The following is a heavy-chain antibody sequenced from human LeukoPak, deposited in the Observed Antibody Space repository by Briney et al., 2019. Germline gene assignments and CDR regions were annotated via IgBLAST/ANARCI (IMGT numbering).Heavy chain of an antibody. J-gene: IGHJ4*02. D-gene: IGHD6-19*01. Sequence: ASVKVSCKASGYTFTSYGISWVRQAPGQGLEWMGWISAYNVNTNYAQKLQGRVTMTTDTSTSTAYMELRSLRSDDTAVYYCARDNGWYGLSYFDYWGQGTLVTVSS. V-gene: IGHV1-18*01. CDR1: GYTFTSYG. CDR2: ISAYNVNT. CDR3: ARDNGWYGLSYFDY.